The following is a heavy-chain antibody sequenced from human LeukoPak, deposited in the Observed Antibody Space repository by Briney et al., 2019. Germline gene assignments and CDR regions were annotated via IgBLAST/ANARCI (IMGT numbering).Heavy chain of an antibody. CDR2: IIPIFGTA. CDR3: ASRSAVGATGIGDY. J-gene: IGHJ4*02. V-gene: IGHV1-69*05. Sequence: GSSVKVSCKASGGTFSSYAISWVRQAPGQGLEWMGRIIPIFGTANYAQKFQGRVTITTDESTSTAYMELSSLRSADKAVYYCASRSAVGATGIGDYWGQGTLVTVSS. CDR1: GGTFSSYA. D-gene: IGHD1-26*01.